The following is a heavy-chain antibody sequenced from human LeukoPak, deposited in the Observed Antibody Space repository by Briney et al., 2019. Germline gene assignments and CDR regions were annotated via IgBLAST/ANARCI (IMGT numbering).Heavy chain of an antibody. D-gene: IGHD2-15*01. Sequence: SETLSLTCTVSGGPISSGSYYWSWIRQPAGKGLEWIGRIYTSGSTNYNPSLKSRVTISVDTSKNQFSLKLSSVTAADTAVYYCAREGPQLLLWFDPWGQGTLVTVSS. CDR2: IYTSGST. V-gene: IGHV4-61*02. CDR3: AREGPQLLLWFDP. CDR1: GGPISSGSYY. J-gene: IGHJ5*02.